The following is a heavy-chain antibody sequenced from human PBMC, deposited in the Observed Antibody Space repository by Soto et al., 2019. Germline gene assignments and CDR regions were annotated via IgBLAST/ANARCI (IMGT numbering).Heavy chain of an antibody. CDR1: GFSLSTSGMC. CDR3: ALAFYNWNYAPPYYYGMDV. Sequence: SGPTLVNPTQTLTLTCTFSGFSLSTSGMCVSWIRQPPGKALEWLALIDWDDDKYYSTSLKTRLTISKDTSKNQVVLTMTNMDPVDTATYYCALAFYNWNYAPPYYYGMDVWGQGTTVTVS. CDR2: IDWDDDK. J-gene: IGHJ6*02. D-gene: IGHD1-7*01. V-gene: IGHV2-70*01.